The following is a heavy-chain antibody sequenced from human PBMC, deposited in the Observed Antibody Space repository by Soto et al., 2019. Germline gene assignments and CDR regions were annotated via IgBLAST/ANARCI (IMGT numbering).Heavy chain of an antibody. D-gene: IGHD1-26*01. CDR2: ISAYNGNT. CDR1: GYTFTSYG. V-gene: IGHV1-18*01. J-gene: IGHJ6*02. Sequence: GASVKVSCKASGYTFTSYGISWVRQAPGQGLEWMGWISAYNGNTNYAQKLQGRVTMTTDTSTSTAYMELNSLRDEDTAVYYCARSWGYYYYYGMDVWGQGTTVTVSS. CDR3: ARSWGYYYYYGMDV.